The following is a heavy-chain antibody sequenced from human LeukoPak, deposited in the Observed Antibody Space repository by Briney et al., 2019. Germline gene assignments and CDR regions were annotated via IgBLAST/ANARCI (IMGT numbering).Heavy chain of an antibody. CDR2: IFYTGST. V-gene: IGHV4-59*08. J-gene: IGHJ2*01. Sequence: PSETLSLTCTVSGGSINNYYGGWIRQPPGKGLELVGYIFYTGSTNYNPSLKSRVTISIDTSKTQFSLKLSSVTAADTAVYYCARSDYGDYEYWYFDLWGRGTLVTVSS. D-gene: IGHD4-17*01. CDR3: ARSDYGDYEYWYFDL. CDR1: GGSINNYY.